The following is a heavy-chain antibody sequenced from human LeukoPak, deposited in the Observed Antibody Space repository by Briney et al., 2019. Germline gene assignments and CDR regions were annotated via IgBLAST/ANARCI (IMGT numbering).Heavy chain of an antibody. J-gene: IGHJ4*02. D-gene: IGHD1-26*01. V-gene: IGHV3-23*01. CDR2: MSGRGGST. CDR3: AKWSMGARSPDY. CDR1: GFTLRRYA. Sequence: GGSLRLSCAASGFTLRRYAMSWVGQAPGKGGEWVAAMSGRGGSTYYEDSVKGRFTISRDNSKNTLYLQMNSLRAEDTAVYYCAKWSMGARSPDYWGQGTLVTVSS.